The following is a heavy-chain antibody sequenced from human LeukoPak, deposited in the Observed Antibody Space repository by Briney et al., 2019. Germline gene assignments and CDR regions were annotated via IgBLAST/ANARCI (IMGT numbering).Heavy chain of an antibody. CDR3: AKDLLLWFGELLYPGSYYYYGMDV. Sequence: SLRLSCAASGFTFSSYGMHWVRQAPGKGLEWVAVISYDGSNKYYADSVKGRFTISRDNSKNTLYLQMNSLRAEDTAVYYCAKDLLLWFGELLYPGSYYYYGMDVWGQGTTVTVSS. CDR2: ISYDGSNK. D-gene: IGHD3-10*01. CDR1: GFTFSSYG. V-gene: IGHV3-30*18. J-gene: IGHJ6*02.